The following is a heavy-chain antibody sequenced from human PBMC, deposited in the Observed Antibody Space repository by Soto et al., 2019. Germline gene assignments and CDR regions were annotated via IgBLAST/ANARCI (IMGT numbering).Heavy chain of an antibody. V-gene: IGHV4-30-4*01. CDR2: IYYTGST. Sequence: QVQLQESGPGLVKPSQTLSLTCTVSGDSIRSGDYYWSWIRQPPGKGLEWIGYIYYTGSTFDSPSLKSRLSMSVDTSKNQFSLKLSSVTAADTAIYYCARVASNGYYYPLDYWGQGTLVTVSS. J-gene: IGHJ4*02. D-gene: IGHD3-22*01. CDR1: GDSIRSGDYY. CDR3: ARVASNGYYYPLDY.